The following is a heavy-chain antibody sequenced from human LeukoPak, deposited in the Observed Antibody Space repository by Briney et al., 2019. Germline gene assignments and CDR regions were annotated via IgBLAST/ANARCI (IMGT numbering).Heavy chain of an antibody. J-gene: IGHJ4*02. V-gene: IGHV4-59*12. CDR2: IYYSGST. Sequence: PSETLSLTCTVSGGSFSSYFWSWIRQPPGKGLEWIGYIYYSGSTHYNSSLKSRVTISLDTSRNQFSLKLSSVTAADTAVYYCARGVRRYYYDSSGYPTEFFDYWGQGTLVTVSS. CDR3: ARGVRRYYYDSSGYPTEFFDY. D-gene: IGHD3-22*01. CDR1: GGSFSSYF.